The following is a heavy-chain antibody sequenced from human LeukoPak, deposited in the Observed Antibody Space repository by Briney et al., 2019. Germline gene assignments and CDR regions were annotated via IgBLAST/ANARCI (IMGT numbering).Heavy chain of an antibody. CDR1: GGSISSSSYF. CDR2: IYYSGST. V-gene: IGHV4-39*07. D-gene: IGHD3-22*01. Sequence: SETLSLTCTVSGGSISSSSYFWGWIRQPPGKGLEWIGIIYYSGSTYYNPSLRSRVTISVDTTKNQFSLNLRSATAADTVVFYCARMHVTMIVGAGNFDYWGQGTLVTVSS. J-gene: IGHJ4*02. CDR3: ARMHVTMIVGAGNFDY.